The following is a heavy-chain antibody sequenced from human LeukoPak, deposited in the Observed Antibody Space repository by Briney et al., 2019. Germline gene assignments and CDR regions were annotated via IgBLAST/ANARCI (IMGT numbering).Heavy chain of an antibody. Sequence: SETLSLTCTVSGGSISSYYWSWIRQPPGKGLEWIGYIYYSGSTNYNPSLKSRVTISVDTSKNQFSLKLSSVTAADTAVYYCASEKWPYTRDAFDIWGQGTMVTVSS. D-gene: IGHD6-13*01. CDR2: IYYSGST. V-gene: IGHV4-59*01. CDR1: GGSISSYY. CDR3: ASEKWPYTRDAFDI. J-gene: IGHJ3*02.